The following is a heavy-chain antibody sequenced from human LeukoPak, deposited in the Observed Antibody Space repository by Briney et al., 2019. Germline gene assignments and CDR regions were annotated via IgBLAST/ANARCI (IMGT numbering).Heavy chain of an antibody. CDR3: ARDGRIYGVDFDY. D-gene: IGHD4-17*01. V-gene: IGHV3-21*01. CDR1: GFTFSSYS. CDR2: I. Sequence: GGSLRLSCAASGFTFSSYSMAWVRQAPGKGLEWVSSIKGRFTISRDNAKNSLYLQMNSLRAEDTAVYYCARDGRIYGVDFDYWGQGTLVTVSS. J-gene: IGHJ4*02.